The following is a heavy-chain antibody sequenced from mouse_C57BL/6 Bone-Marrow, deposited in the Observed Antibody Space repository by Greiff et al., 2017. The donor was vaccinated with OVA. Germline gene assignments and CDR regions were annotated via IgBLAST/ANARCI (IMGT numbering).Heavy chain of an antibody. D-gene: IGHD2-1*01. CDR3: TRLLNAMDY. V-gene: IGHV5-9-1*02. J-gene: IGHJ4*01. CDR1: GFTFSSYA. CDR2: ISSGGDYI. Sequence: DVKLEESGEGLVKPGGSLKLSCAASGFTFSSYAMSWVRQTPEKRLEWVAYISSGGDYIYYADTVKGRFTISRDNARNTLYLQMSSLKSEDTAMYYSTRLLNAMDYWGQGTSVTVSS.